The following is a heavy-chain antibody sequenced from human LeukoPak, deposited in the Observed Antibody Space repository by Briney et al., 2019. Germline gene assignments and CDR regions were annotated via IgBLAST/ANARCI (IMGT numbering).Heavy chain of an antibody. Sequence: SETLSLTCTVSGGSISNRDYYWTWIRQPAGKRLEWIGRIYTSGGTSYNPSLKSRVTMSVGKSKNQFSLNLASLTAADTALYYCAGRGSSSGTFDVWGPGTFVTVSS. V-gene: IGHV4-61*02. CDR3: AGRGSSSGTFDV. CDR1: GGSISNRDYY. D-gene: IGHD2-2*01. J-gene: IGHJ3*01. CDR2: IYTSGGT.